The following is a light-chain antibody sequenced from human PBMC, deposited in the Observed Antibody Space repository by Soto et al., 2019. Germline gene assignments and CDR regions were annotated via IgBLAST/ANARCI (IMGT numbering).Light chain of an antibody. CDR2: EVN. V-gene: IGLV2-14*01. CDR1: SGDVGSYKY. CDR3: SSYTSSITPYV. Sequence: QSVLTQPASVSGSPGQSISVSCTGSSGDVGSYKYVSWYQQHPGKAPKLIIYEVNKRPSGVSDRFSGSKSGNTASLTISGLQAEDEADYYCSSYTSSITPYVFGTGTKVTVL. J-gene: IGLJ1*01.